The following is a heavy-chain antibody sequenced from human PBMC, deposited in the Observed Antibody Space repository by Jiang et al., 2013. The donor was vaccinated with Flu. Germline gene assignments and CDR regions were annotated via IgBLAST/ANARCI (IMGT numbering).Heavy chain of an antibody. CDR1: SNSAA. Sequence: SNSAAWNWIRQSPSRGLEWLGRTYYRSKWYNDYAVSVKSRITINPDTSKNQFSLQLNSVTPEDTAVYYCARDSTPSIAVAGLFDYWGQGTLVTVSS. V-gene: IGHV6-1*01. D-gene: IGHD6-19*01. CDR3: ARDSTPSIAVAGLFDY. J-gene: IGHJ4*02. CDR2: TYYRSKWYN.